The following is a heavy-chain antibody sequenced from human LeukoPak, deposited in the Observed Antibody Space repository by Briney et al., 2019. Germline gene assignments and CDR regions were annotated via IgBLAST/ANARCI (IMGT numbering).Heavy chain of an antibody. Sequence: GGSLRLSCAASGFTFSSYSLNWVRQAPGKGLEWVSSISSSSSYIYYADSVKGRFTISRGNAKNSLYLQMNSLRAEDTAVYYCARAGYSGYGDYWGQGTLVTVSS. CDR1: GFTFSSYS. D-gene: IGHD5-12*01. J-gene: IGHJ4*02. CDR3: ARAGYSGYGDY. CDR2: ISSSSSYI. V-gene: IGHV3-21*01.